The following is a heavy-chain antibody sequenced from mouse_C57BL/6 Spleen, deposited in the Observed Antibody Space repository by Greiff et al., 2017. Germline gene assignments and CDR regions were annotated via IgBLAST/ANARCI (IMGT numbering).Heavy chain of an antibody. CDR2: IDPNSGGT. CDR3: ARLGGNYRYWYFDV. D-gene: IGHD2-1*01. J-gene: IGHJ1*03. Sequence: QVQLKQPGAELVKPGASVKLSCKASGYTFTSYWMHWVKQRPGRGLEWIGRIDPNSGGTKYNEKFKSKATLTVDKPSSTAYMQLSSLTSEYSAVYYCARLGGNYRYWYFDVWGTGTTVTVSS. CDR1: GYTFTSYW. V-gene: IGHV1-72*01.